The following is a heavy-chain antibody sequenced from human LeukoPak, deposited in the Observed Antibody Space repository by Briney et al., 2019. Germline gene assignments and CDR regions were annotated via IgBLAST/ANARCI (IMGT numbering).Heavy chain of an antibody. D-gene: IGHD1-26*01. V-gene: IGHV3-21*04. CDR2: ISSSSSYI. J-gene: IGHJ4*02. Sequence: PGGSLRLSCAASGFTLSSYSMSWVRQAPGKGLEWVSSISSSSSYIYYADSVKGRFIISRDNSQNTLYLQMNSLRAEDTALYYCARRSGSSYGHFDYWGQGTLVTVSS. CDR1: GFTLSSYS. CDR3: ARRSGSSYGHFDY.